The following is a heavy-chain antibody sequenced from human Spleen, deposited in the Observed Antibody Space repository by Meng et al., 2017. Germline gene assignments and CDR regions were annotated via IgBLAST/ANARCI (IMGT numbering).Heavy chain of an antibody. J-gene: IGHJ4*02. D-gene: IGHD4-11*01. CDR1: GGSFSDYS. CDR3: ARGPTTMAHDFDY. CDR2: INHSGST. V-gene: IGHV4-34*01. Sequence: GQLQQWCAGLLKPSETLSLTCVVSGGSFSDYSWSWIRQPPGKGLEWIGEINHSGSTNYNPSLESRATISVDTSQNNLSLKLSSVTAADSAVYYCARGPTTMAHDFDYWGQGTLVTVSS.